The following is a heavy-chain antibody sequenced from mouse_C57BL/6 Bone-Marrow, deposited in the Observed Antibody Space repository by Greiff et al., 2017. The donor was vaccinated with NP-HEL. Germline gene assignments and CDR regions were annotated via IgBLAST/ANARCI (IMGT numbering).Heavy chain of an antibody. CDR1: GYTFTSYW. Sequence: QVQLPQSGPELAKPFASVTLSCKASGYTFTSYWLHWLIQRPGQGLQWIGYINPSSGYTKYNQKFKDKATLTADKSSSTAYMQLSSLTYEDSAVYYCARGGTSFAYWGQGTLVTVSA. V-gene: IGHV1-7*01. J-gene: IGHJ3*01. D-gene: IGHD3-3*01. CDR3: ARGGTSFAY. CDR2: INPSSGYT.